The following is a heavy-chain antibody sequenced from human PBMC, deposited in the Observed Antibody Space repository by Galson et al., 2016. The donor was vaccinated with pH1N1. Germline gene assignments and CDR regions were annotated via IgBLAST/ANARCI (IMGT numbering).Heavy chain of an antibody. CDR2: IKRTTDGGTI. Sequence: SFSNTWMNWVRQAPGKGLEWVGRIKRTTDGGTIDYAAPVKGRFTISRDDSKNAMYLQMNSLKTKDTTVYYSTTDSTPHSDSSSYFDYWGQGTLVTVSS. CDR3: TTDSTPHSDSSSYFDY. D-gene: IGHD6-6*01. V-gene: IGHV3-15*01. CDR1: SFSNTW. J-gene: IGHJ4*02.